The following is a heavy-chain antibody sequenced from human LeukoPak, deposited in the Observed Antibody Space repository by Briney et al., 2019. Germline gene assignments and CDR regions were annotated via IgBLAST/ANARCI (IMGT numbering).Heavy chain of an antibody. Sequence: GGSLRLSCVASGFTFSRYVIHWVRQAPGKGLEWVAVISKDGSDEHYADSVKGRFTVPRDPSKNSLYLQMNNLRGEDTAVYYCARAAPVRGVTFFDYWGQGTLVTVSS. D-gene: IGHD3-10*01. V-gene: IGHV3-30-3*01. CDR3: ARAAPVRGVTFFDY. CDR2: ISKDGSDE. J-gene: IGHJ4*02. CDR1: GFTFSRYV.